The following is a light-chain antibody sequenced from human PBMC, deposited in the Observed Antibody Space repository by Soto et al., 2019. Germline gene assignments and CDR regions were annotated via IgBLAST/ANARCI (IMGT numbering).Light chain of an antibody. Sequence: DIQMTQSPSSVSASVGDRVSITCRASQGISTWLAWYQQKPGKAPKLLIYGASSLQSGVPSRFSGSGSGTEFTLTISSLQSEDFAVYYCQQYNNWPRTFGQGTKVDIK. V-gene: IGKV1-12*01. J-gene: IGKJ1*01. CDR2: GAS. CDR3: QQYNNWPRT. CDR1: QGISTW.